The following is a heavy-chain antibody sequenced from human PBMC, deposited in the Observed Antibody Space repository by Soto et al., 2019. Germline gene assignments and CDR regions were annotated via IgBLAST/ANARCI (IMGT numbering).Heavy chain of an antibody. CDR3: ARDGSIAARNWFDP. CDR1: GYTFTSYG. Sequence: ASVKVSCKASGYTFTSYGISWVRRAPGQGLEWMGWISAYNGNTNYAQKLQGRVTMTTDTSTSTAYMELRSLRSDDTAVYYCARDGSIAARNWFDPWGQGTLVTVSS. J-gene: IGHJ5*02. CDR2: ISAYNGNT. V-gene: IGHV1-18*04. D-gene: IGHD6-6*01.